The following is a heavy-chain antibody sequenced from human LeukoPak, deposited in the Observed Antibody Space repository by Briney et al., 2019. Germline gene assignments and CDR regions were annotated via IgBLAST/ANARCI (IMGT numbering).Heavy chain of an antibody. J-gene: IGHJ4*02. D-gene: IGHD1-26*01. CDR1: GGSISGYY. CDR2: IYYSGST. CDR3: ARHTKNSRSYLGY. Sequence: PSETLSLTCSVSGGSISGYYWSWIRQPPGQGLEWIGYIYYSGSTNYNPSLKSRVIISRDTSKNQFSLKLSSVTAADTAVYYCARHTKNSRSYLGYWGQGTLVTVSS. V-gene: IGHV4-59*08.